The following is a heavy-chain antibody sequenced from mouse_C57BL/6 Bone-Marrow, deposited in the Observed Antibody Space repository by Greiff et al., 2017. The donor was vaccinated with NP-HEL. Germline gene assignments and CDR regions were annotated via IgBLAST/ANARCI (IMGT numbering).Heavy chain of an antibody. V-gene: IGHV1-64*01. CDR2: IHPNSGST. J-gene: IGHJ1*03. D-gene: IGHD1-1*01. Sequence: VQLQQPGAELVKPGASVKLSCKASGYTFTSYWMHWVKQRPGQGLEWIGMIHPNSGSTNYNEKFKSKATLTVDKSSSTAYMQLSSLTSEDSAVYYCARNPHYYGSSYWYFDVWGTGTTGTVSS. CDR3: ARNPHYYGSSYWYFDV. CDR1: GYTFTSYW.